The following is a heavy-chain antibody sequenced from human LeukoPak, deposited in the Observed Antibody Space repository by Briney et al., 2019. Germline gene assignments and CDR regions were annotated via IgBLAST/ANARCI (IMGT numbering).Heavy chain of an antibody. V-gene: IGHV5-51*01. J-gene: IGHJ5*02. Sequence: PGESLKISCKGSGYSFTSYCIGWVRQMPGKGLEWMGIIYPGESETRYSPSVQGQVTISADESISTAYLQWSSLKASDTAMYYCARLIAAGGKNWFDPWGQGTLVTVSS. CDR2: IYPGESET. CDR3: ARLIAAGGKNWFDP. CDR1: GYSFTSYC. D-gene: IGHD6-13*01.